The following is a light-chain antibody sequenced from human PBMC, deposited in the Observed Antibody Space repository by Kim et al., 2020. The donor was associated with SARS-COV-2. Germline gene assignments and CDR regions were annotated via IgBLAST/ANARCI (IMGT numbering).Light chain of an antibody. CDR2: RVS. CDR3: MLVTYRPFT. V-gene: IGKV2-30*02. Sequence: DVVMTQSPLSLPVTLGQPASISCRSSESLVLSDGNTYLNWFHQRPGQSPRRLIHRVSNRESGVPDRFSGSGSGTNFTLKISRLEAEDVGVYYCMLVTYRPFTFGPGTKVDIK. CDR1: ESLVLSDGNTY. J-gene: IGKJ3*01.